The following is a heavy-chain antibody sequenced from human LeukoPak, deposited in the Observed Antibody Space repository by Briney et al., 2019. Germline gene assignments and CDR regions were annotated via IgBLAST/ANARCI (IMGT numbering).Heavy chain of an antibody. D-gene: IGHD3-22*01. J-gene: IGHJ4*02. Sequence: SETLSLTCTVSGGSISTYYWNWIRQPPGKGLEWIGYIYYSGSTNYNPSLKSRVTISVDTSKNQFSLKLSSVTAADTAVYYCARGADSSGYYSIFYFDYWGQGTLVTVSS. V-gene: IGHV4-59*01. CDR3: ARGADSSGYYSIFYFDY. CDR1: GGSISTYY. CDR2: IYYSGST.